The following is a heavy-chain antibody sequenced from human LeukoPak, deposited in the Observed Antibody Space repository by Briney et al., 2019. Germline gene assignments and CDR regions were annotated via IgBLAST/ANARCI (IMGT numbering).Heavy chain of an antibody. CDR2: ISPSSGYT. D-gene: IGHD4-17*01. CDR1: GFTFSDYY. J-gene: IGHJ6*02. Sequence: GGSLRLSYAASGFTFSDYYMSWIRQAPGKGLEWLSYISPSSGYTPYADSVKGRFTISRDNAKNSLYLQMSSLRAEDTAVYYCASNDYGAQTASFVWGQGTTVTVSS. CDR3: ASNDYGAQTASFV. V-gene: IGHV3-11*03.